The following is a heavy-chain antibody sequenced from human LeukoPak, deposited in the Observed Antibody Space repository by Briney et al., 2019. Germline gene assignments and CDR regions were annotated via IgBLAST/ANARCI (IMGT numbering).Heavy chain of an antibody. CDR3: AKDVGRGYSYGNDY. V-gene: IGHV3-11*01. J-gene: IGHJ4*02. CDR2: ISSSSLTI. Sequence: GGSLRLSCAVSGFTFSDYYMTWIRQAPGKGLEWVSYISSSSLTIYYADSVKGRFTISRDNAKDSLYLQMNSLRAEDTAVYYCAKDVGRGYSYGNDYWGQGTLVTVSS. D-gene: IGHD5-18*01. CDR1: GFTFSDYY.